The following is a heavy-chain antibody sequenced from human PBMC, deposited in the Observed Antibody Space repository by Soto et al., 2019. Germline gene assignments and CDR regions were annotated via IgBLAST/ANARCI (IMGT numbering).Heavy chain of an antibody. Sequence: QVQLVESGGGVVQPGRSLRLSCAASGFTFSSYGMHWVRQAPGKGLEWVAVISYDGSNKYYADSVKGRFTISRDNSKNTLYLQMNSLRAEDTAVYYCAKDLSSGWGYWGQGTLVTVSS. J-gene: IGHJ4*02. CDR3: AKDLSSGWGY. CDR1: GFTFSSYG. V-gene: IGHV3-30*18. D-gene: IGHD6-19*01. CDR2: ISYDGSNK.